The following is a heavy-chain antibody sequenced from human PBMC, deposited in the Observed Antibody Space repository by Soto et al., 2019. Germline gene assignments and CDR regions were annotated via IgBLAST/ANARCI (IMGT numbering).Heavy chain of an antibody. CDR1: GASFSGHY. CDR3: PRCPYSRVGNFDV. J-gene: IGHJ2*01. V-gene: IGHV4-34*01. Sequence: QVQLQQWGAGLLKPSETLSLTCAVYGASFSGHYWYWIRQSPGKGLEVIGEISPSGSTSYNPSLESRVTISLDTSKIQFSLRLTSVTAADTAVYYCPRCPYSRVGNFDVWGRGTLVTVSS. D-gene: IGHD1-26*01. CDR2: ISPSGST.